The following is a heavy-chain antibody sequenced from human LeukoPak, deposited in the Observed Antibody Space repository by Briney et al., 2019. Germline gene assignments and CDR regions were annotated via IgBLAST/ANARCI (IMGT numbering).Heavy chain of an antibody. CDR1: GVKLSDHY. CDR2: RRNRARSYTT. J-gene: IGHJ6*02. Sequence: GGSLSLSCAPSGVKLSDHYIDWVRHAPGEGLEWVGRRRNRARSYTTVTAVSVEGRSTNSRDVSESTLYLQMNSLRAEDTAVYYCGRIAINANNCMDIWGQGTTVTVSS. V-gene: IGHV3-72*01. D-gene: IGHD1-1*01. CDR3: GRIAINANNCMDI.